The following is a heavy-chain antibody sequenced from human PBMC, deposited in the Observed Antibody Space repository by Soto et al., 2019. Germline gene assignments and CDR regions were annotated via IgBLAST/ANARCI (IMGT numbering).Heavy chain of an antibody. V-gene: IGHV1-3*01. J-gene: IGHJ4*02. CDR1: GYTFTSYA. Sequence: ASVKVSCKASGYTFTSYAMHWVRQAPGQRLEWMGWINAGNGNTKYSQKFQGRVTITRDTSASTAYMELSSLRSEDTAVYYCAREVDNFRYFDYWGQGTLVTVSS. CDR2: INAGNGNT. CDR3: AREVDNFRYFDY. D-gene: IGHD3-9*01.